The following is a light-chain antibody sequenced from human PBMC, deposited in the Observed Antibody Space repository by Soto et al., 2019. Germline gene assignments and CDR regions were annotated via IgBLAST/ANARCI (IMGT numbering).Light chain of an antibody. CDR1: PISSN. V-gene: IGKV3-15*01. CDR2: DAY. Sequence: VVTQSPASLSVSPGDRVTISCRAGPISSNLAWYQHKPGRAPRLLIYDAYTRAAAIPARFSGSGSGTDFTLTISSLQSEDFAVYYCSQYNNWRSITFGQGTRLEIK. CDR3: SQYNNWRSIT. J-gene: IGKJ5*01.